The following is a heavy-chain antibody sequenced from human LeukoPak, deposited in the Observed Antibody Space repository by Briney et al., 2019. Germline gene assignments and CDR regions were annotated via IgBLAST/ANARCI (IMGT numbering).Heavy chain of an antibody. CDR3: AEDVYCSGGSCYAFDY. V-gene: IGHV3-9*01. CDR1: GFTFDDYA. D-gene: IGHD2-15*01. CDR2: ISWNSGSI. Sequence: GGSLRLSCAASGFTFDDYAMHWVRQAPGKGLEWVSGISWNSGSIGYADSVKGRFTISRDNAKNSLYLQMNSLRAEDTALYYCAEDVYCSGGSCYAFDYWGQGTLVTVSS. J-gene: IGHJ4*02.